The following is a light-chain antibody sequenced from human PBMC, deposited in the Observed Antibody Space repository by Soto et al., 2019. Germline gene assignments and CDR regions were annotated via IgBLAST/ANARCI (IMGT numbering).Light chain of an antibody. CDR1: YSNVGVNY. CDR3: VTWDDSLRAAV. Sequence: QSVLTQPPSASGTPGHWVTISCSGGYSNVGVNYVYWYRQLPGAAPSLLIYKNDQRPSGVPARFSGSKTGSSASLAISGRRSEDEADYYFVTWDDSLRAAVFGGGTKLTVL. CDR2: KND. J-gene: IGLJ2*01. V-gene: IGLV1-47*01.